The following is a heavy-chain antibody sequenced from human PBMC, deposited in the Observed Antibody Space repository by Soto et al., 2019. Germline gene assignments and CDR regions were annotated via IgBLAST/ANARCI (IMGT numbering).Heavy chain of an antibody. D-gene: IGHD3-22*01. V-gene: IGHV3-30-3*01. CDR3: ARSSGRGYYDHFDY. CDR1: GFTFSSYA. CDR2: ISYDGSNK. Sequence: GGSLRLSCAASGFTFSSYAMHWVRQAPGKGLEWVAVISYDGSNKYYADSVKGRFTISRDNSKNTLYLQMNSLRAEDTAVYYCARSSGRGYYDHFDYWGQGTLVTVSS. J-gene: IGHJ4*02.